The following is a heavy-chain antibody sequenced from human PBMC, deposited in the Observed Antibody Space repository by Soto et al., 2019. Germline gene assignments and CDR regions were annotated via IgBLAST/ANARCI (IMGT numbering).Heavy chain of an antibody. CDR1: GGSFSGYY. J-gene: IGHJ6*02. CDR3: ARLLYSNSPFYYYYYGMDV. CDR2: INHSGST. V-gene: IGHV4-34*01. Sequence: SETLSLTCAVYGGSFSGYYWSWIRQPPGKGLEWIGEINHSGSTNYNPSLKSRVTISVDTSKNQFSLKLSSVTAADTAVYYCARLLYSNSPFYYYYYGMDVWGQGTTVTVS. D-gene: IGHD4-4*01.